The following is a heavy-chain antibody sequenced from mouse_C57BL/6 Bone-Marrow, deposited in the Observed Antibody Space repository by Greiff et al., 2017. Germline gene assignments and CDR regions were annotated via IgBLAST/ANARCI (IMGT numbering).Heavy chain of an antibody. V-gene: IGHV1-7*01. CDR2: INPSSGYT. CDR3: ARWAYGA. Sequence: VKLQQSGAELAKPGASVKLSCKASGYTFTSYWMHWVKQRPGQGLEWIGYINPSSGYTKYNQKFKDKATLTAGKSSSTAYMQLSSLTYEDSAVYYCARWAYGAWGQGTLVTVSA. J-gene: IGHJ3*01. D-gene: IGHD1-1*01. CDR1: GYTFTSYW.